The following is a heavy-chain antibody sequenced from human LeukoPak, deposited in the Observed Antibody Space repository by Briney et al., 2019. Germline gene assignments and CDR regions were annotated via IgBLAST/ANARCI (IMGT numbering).Heavy chain of an antibody. CDR2: IYYSGST. CDR1: GGSISSYY. V-gene: IGHV4-59*08. CDR3: ARQPKRNSSGWWTNAFDI. Sequence: SETLSLTCTVSGGSISSYYWSWIRQPPGKGLEWIGYIYYSGSTNYNPSLKSRVTISVDTSKNQFSLKLNSVTAADTAVYYCARQPKRNSSGWWTNAFDIWGQGTMVTVSS. J-gene: IGHJ3*02. D-gene: IGHD6-19*01.